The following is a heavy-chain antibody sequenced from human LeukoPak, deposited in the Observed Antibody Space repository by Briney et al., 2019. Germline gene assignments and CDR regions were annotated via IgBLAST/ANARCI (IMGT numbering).Heavy chain of an antibody. D-gene: IGHD3-10*01. CDR2: IYHSGNT. CDR3: ARTYYYGSGRYFDY. V-gene: IGHV4-59*01. CDR1: GGSISNYY. J-gene: IGHJ4*02. Sequence: SETLSLTCTISGGSISNYYWSWIRQPPGKGLEWIGYIYHSGNTNYNSSLKSRVTVSVDTSKDQFSLKLTSVTAADTAVYYCARTYYYGSGRYFDYWGQGTLVTVSS.